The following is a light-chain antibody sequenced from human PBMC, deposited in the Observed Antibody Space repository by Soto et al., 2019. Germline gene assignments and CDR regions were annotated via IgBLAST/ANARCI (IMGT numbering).Light chain of an antibody. CDR1: QSLLHSNGYNY. Sequence: DIVMTQSPLSLPVTPGEPASISCRSSQSLLHSNGYNYLDWYLQKPGQSPQLLIYLGSNRASGVTDRFSGSGSGTDFTLKISRVEAEDVGVYYCMQALQTPAYTFGQGTKLENK. CDR3: MQALQTPAYT. V-gene: IGKV2-28*01. CDR2: LGS. J-gene: IGKJ2*01.